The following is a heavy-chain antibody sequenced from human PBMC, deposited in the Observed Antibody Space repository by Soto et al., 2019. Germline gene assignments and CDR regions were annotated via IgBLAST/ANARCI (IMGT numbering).Heavy chain of an antibody. CDR2: IYYTGTT. V-gene: IGHV4-59*08. D-gene: IGHD3-22*01. J-gene: IGHJ4*01. CDR3: ARLGGYYQAFDS. Sequence: SETLSLTGTVSGGSISSYYWSWFRQPPGQGLEWVGSIYYTGTTTYNPSLRSRVDISIDASKSQFSLDLRSVTAADTAVYYCARLGGYYQAFDSWGHGALVTVSS. CDR1: GGSISSYY.